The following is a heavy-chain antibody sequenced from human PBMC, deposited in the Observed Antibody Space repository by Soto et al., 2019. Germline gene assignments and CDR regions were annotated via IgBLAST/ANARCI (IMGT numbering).Heavy chain of an antibody. J-gene: IGHJ5*02. CDR3: AKGRGYYYDSSRNWFDP. D-gene: IGHD3-22*01. Sequence: PGGSLRLSCAASGFTFSSYAMSWVRQAPGKGLEWVSAISGSGGSTYYADSVKGRFTISRDNSKNTLYLQMNSLRAEDTAEYYCAKGRGYYYDSSRNWFDPWGQGTLVTVSS. V-gene: IGHV3-23*01. CDR1: GFTFSSYA. CDR2: ISGSGGST.